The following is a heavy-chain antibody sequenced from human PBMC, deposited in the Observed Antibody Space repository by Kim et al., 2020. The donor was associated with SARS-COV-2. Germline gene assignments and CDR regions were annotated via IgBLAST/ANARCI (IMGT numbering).Heavy chain of an antibody. J-gene: IGHJ3*02. CDR1: GFTVSSNY. Sequence: GGSLRLSCAASGFTVSSNYMSWVRQAPGKGLEWVSVIYSGGSTYYADSVKGRFTISRDNSKNTLYLQMNSLRAEDTAVYYCARDFVEMATMDAFDIWGQGTMVTVSS. V-gene: IGHV3-53*01. CDR2: IYSGGST. CDR3: ARDFVEMATMDAFDI. D-gene: IGHD5-12*01.